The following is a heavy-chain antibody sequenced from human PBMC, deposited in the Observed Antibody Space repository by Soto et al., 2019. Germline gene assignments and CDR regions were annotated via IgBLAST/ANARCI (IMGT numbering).Heavy chain of an antibody. D-gene: IGHD7-27*01. J-gene: IGHJ4*02. Sequence: QVQLVQSGAEVKKPGASVKVSCKASGYTFTSYDIHWVRQATGQGLEWIGWMSPKTGDTGYAQNFQGRVTMTRNPSISTAYMELSSLTSEDTAVYYCARGPPDWGFDLWGQGTLVPVSS. V-gene: IGHV1-8*02. CDR1: GYTFTSYD. CDR2: MSPKTGDT. CDR3: ARGPPDWGFDL.